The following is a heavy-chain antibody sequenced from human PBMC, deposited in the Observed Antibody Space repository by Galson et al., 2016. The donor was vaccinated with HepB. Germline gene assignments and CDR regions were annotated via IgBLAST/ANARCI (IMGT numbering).Heavy chain of an antibody. CDR3: AKSAGYYGSGYYYAMDG. D-gene: IGHD3-10*01. CDR1: GGTFSFYV. V-gene: IGHV1-69*06. J-gene: IGHJ6*02. CDR2: IIPFLGTS. Sequence: SVKVSCKASGGTFSFYVISWVRQAPGQGLEWMGGIIPFLGTSNYAQRFQGRVTITADKSTSTAYMELSGLRSGDTAVYYCAKSAGYYGSGYYYAMDGWGQGTTVTVSS.